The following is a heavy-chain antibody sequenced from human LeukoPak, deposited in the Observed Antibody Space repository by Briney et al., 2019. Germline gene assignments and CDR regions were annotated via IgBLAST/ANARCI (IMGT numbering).Heavy chain of an antibody. CDR1: GFTFSSYA. J-gene: IGHJ4*02. D-gene: IGHD2-21*02. V-gene: IGHV3-30-3*01. Sequence: GGSLRLSCAASGFTFSSYAMHWVRQAPGKGLEWVAVISYDGSNKYYADSVKGRFTISGDNSKNTLYLQMNSLRAEDTAVYYCASQAAYCGGDCYSWDFDYWGQGTLVTVSS. CDR2: ISYDGSNK. CDR3: ASQAAYCGGDCYSWDFDY.